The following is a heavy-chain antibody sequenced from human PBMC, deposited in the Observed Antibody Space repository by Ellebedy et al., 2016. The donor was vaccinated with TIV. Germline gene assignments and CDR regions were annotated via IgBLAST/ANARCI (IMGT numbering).Heavy chain of an antibody. V-gene: IGHV4-59*01. CDR1: GDSITPYC. J-gene: IGHJ4*02. CDR2: ICDSGST. D-gene: IGHD4-23*01. Sequence: MPGGSLRLSCTVSGDSITPYCWSWIRQPPGEGLEWIGYICDSGSTSYNPSLKSRITRSIDTSKKQFSLNLRSVTAADTAVYYCATYYGGRFDYWGQGALITVSS. CDR3: ATYYGGRFDY.